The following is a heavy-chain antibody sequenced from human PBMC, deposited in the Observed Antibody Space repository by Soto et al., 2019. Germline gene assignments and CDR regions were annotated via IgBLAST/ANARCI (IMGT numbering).Heavy chain of an antibody. D-gene: IGHD3-22*01. CDR2: LIPIYSTP. CDR1: GGTFGSYA. V-gene: IGHV1-69*13. J-gene: IGHJ4*01. Sequence: GASVKVSCKASGGTFGSYAISWVRQAPGQGLEWMGGLIPIYSTPTYGQDFQGRVTMTADESTTTAYMELSSLTSDDTAVYYCAGHYYDTSGRTQTFDSWGHGNLVTVSS. CDR3: AGHYYDTSGRTQTFDS.